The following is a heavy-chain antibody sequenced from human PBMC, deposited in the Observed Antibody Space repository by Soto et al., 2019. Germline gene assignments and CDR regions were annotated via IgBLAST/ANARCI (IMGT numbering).Heavy chain of an antibody. J-gene: IGHJ4*02. CDR2: IYYSGST. Sequence: SETLSLTCTVSGGSISSYYWSWIRQPPGKGLEWIGYIYYSGSTNYNPSLKSRVTISVDTSKNQFSLRLSSVTAADTAVYYCARDQSIAVRPGHFDYWGQGTLVTVSS. D-gene: IGHD6-6*01. CDR1: GGSISSYY. V-gene: IGHV4-59*01. CDR3: ARDQSIAVRPGHFDY.